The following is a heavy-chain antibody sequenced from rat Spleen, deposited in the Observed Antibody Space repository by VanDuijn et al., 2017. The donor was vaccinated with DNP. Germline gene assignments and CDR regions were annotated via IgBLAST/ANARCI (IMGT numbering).Heavy chain of an antibody. CDR3: ATHPKYGYPYWYFDF. J-gene: IGHJ1*01. CDR2: ISFEGSNT. CDR1: GFTFSDSY. V-gene: IGHV5-22*01. Sequence: EVQLVESGGGLVQPGRSMKLTCAASGFTFSDSYMAWVRQAPKKGLEWVASISFEGSNTYYPDSVKGRFTISRDNAKSTLYLQMDSLRSEDTATYYCATHPKYGYPYWYFDFWGPGTMVTVSS. D-gene: IGHD1-4*01.